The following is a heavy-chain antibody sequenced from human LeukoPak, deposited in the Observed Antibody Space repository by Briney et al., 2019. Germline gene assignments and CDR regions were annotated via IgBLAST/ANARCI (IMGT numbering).Heavy chain of an antibody. Sequence: GRSLRLSCAASGFTFSSYGVHWVRQAPGKGLEGVAVIWYDGSNKYYADSVKGRFTISRDNSKNTLYLQMNSLRAEDTAVYYCARDRDEYCTNGVCYTGWLDPWGQGTLVTVSS. CDR1: GFTFSSYG. CDR3: ARDRDEYCTNGVCYTGWLDP. CDR2: IWYDGSNK. J-gene: IGHJ5*02. D-gene: IGHD2-8*01. V-gene: IGHV3-33*01.